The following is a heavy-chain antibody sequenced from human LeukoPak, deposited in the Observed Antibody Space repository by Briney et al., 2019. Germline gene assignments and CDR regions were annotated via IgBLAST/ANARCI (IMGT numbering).Heavy chain of an antibody. Sequence: GGSLRLSCAASGFTFSSYSMNWVRQAPGKGLEWVSSISSSSSYIYYADSVKGRFTISRDNAKNSLYLQMNSLRAEDTAVYYCAILWFGELLYADYFDYWGQGTLVAVSS. CDR2: ISSSSSYI. V-gene: IGHV3-21*01. CDR3: AILWFGELLYADYFDY. CDR1: GFTFSSYS. D-gene: IGHD3-10*01. J-gene: IGHJ4*02.